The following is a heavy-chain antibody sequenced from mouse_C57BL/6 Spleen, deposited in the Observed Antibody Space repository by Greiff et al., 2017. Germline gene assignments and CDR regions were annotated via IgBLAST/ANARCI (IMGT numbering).Heavy chain of an antibody. CDR3: ARRRVMDY. J-gene: IGHJ4*01. V-gene: IGHV1-59*01. CDR1: GYTSTSYW. CDR2: IDPSDSYT. Sequence: VQLQQPGAELVRPGTSVKLSCKASGYTSTSYWMHWVKQRPGQGLEWIGVIDPSDSYTNYNQKFKGKATLTVDTSSSTAYMQLSSLTSEDSAVYYCARRRVMDYWGQGTSVTVSS.